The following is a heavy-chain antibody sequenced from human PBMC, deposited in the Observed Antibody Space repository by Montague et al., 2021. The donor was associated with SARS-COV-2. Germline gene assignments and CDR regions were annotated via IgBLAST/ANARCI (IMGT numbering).Heavy chain of an antibody. Sequence: SETLSLTCTVSGGSVSSGGYYWSWIRQPPGKGLEWIGYIYYSGSTNYXXXLKGRVTISLDTSKNQFSLKLTSVTAADTAVYYCARVSLAAAATRSDYWGQGTLVTVSS. CDR2: IYYSGST. D-gene: IGHD6-13*01. V-gene: IGHV4-61*08. J-gene: IGHJ4*02. CDR3: ARVSLAAAATRSDY. CDR1: GGSVSSGGYY.